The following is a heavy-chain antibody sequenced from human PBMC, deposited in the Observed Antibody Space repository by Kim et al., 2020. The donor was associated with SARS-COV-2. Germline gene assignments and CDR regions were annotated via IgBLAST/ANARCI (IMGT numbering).Heavy chain of an antibody. D-gene: IGHD6-13*01. Sequence: GRFTLSRDNAKNSLYLQMNSLRAEDTAVYYCARGLPHPLYSSSWYGELDYWGQGTLVTVSS. CDR3: ARGLPHPLYSSSWYGELDY. J-gene: IGHJ4*02. V-gene: IGHV3-11*06.